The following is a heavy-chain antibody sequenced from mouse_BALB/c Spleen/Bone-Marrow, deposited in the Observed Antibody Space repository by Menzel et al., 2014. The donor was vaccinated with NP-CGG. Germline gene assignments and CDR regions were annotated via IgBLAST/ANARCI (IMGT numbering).Heavy chain of an antibody. V-gene: IGHV5-2*01. CDR2: INSDGGST. D-gene: IGHD1-1*01. Sequence: EVKVVESGGGLVQPGESLKLSCESNEYEFPSHDMSWVRKTPEKRLELVAAINSDGGSTFYPDTMERRFIISRDNTKKTLYLQMSSMRSEDTALYYCARQGDYDSSWFAYWGQGTLVTVSA. CDR3: ARQGDYDSSWFAY. J-gene: IGHJ3*01. CDR1: EYEFPSHD.